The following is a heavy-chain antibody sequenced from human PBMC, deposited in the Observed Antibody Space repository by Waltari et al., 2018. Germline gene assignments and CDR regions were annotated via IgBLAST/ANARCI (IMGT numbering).Heavy chain of an antibody. CDR1: GGSISSYY. D-gene: IGHD6-19*01. CDR2: IYYSGST. V-gene: IGHV4-59*01. Sequence: QVQLQESGPGLVKPSETLSLTCPVPGGSISSYYWSWIRQPPGKGLEWIGYIYYSGSTNYNPSLKSRVTISVDTSKNQFSLKLSSVTAADTAVYYCAREESVAGNHYYGMDVWGQGTTVTVSS. CDR3: AREESVAGNHYYGMDV. J-gene: IGHJ6*02.